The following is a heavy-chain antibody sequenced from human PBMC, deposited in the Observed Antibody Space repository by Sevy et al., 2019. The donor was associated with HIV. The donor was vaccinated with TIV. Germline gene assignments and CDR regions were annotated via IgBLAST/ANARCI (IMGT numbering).Heavy chain of an antibody. Sequence: GGFLRLSCAASGFTFDDYAMHWVRQAPGKGLEWVSGISWNSGSIGYADSVKGRFTISRDNAKNSLYLQMNSLRAEDTALYYCAKDMAIAVAGHFDYWGHGTLVTVSS. J-gene: IGHJ4*01. CDR2: ISWNSGSI. D-gene: IGHD6-19*01. CDR3: AKDMAIAVAGHFDY. V-gene: IGHV3-9*01. CDR1: GFTFDDYA.